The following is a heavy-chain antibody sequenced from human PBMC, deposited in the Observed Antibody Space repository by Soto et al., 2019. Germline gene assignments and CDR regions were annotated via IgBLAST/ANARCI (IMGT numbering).Heavy chain of an antibody. Sequence: QVQLVESGGGVVQPGRSLRLSCAASGFTFSVYALHWVRQTPGKGLEWVAIISNDGVNKYYADSMKGRFTISRDNSKNTLFLQMNSLRAEDTAVYYCAREEYYSFWSGYPRVDYYQYGMDVWGQGTTVTVSS. CDR1: GFTFSVYA. J-gene: IGHJ6*02. CDR2: ISNDGVNK. V-gene: IGHV3-30-3*01. D-gene: IGHD3-3*01. CDR3: AREEYYSFWSGYPRVDYYQYGMDV.